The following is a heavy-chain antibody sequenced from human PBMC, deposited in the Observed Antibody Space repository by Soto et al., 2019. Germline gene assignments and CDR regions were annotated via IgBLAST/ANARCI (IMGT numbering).Heavy chain of an antibody. V-gene: IGHV1-24*01. D-gene: IGHD6-13*01. Sequence: ASVKVSCKVSGYTRTELSMHWVRQAPGKGLEWMGGFDPEDGETIYAQKFQGRVTMTEDTSTDTAYMELSSLRSEDTAVYYCATGGGGSSWYGYFDYWGQGTLVTVSS. J-gene: IGHJ4*02. CDR3: ATGGGGSSWYGYFDY. CDR2: FDPEDGET. CDR1: GYTRTELS.